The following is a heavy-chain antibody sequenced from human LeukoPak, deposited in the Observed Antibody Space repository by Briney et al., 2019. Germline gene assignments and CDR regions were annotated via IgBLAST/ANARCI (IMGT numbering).Heavy chain of an antibody. CDR3: ARDISGSGNLGYYYYMDV. J-gene: IGHJ6*03. CDR1: GGSISSYY. CDR2: IYTSGST. Sequence: SETLSLTCTVSGGSISSYYWSWMRQPAGKGLEWIGRIYTSGSTNYNPSLKSRVTMSVDTSKNQFSLKLSSVTAADTAVYYCARDISGSGNLGYYYYMDVWGKGTTVTISS. V-gene: IGHV4-4*07. D-gene: IGHD3-10*01.